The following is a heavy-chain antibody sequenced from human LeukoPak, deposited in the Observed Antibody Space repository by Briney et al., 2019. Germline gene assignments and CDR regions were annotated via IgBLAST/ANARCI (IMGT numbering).Heavy chain of an antibody. V-gene: IGHV3-21*01. CDR2: ISSSSSYI. D-gene: IGHD3-22*01. CDR1: GFTFSSYS. CDR3: ARIYDSSGYSFDY. J-gene: IGHJ4*02. Sequence: GGSLRLSCAASGFTFSSYSMNWVRQAPGKGLEWVSSISSSSSYIYYADSVKGRFTISRDNDKNSLYLQMNSLRAEDTAVYYCARIYDSSGYSFDYWGQGTLVTVSS.